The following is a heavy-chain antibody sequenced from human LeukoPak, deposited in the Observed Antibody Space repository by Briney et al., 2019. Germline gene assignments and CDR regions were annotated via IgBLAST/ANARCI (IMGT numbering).Heavy chain of an antibody. V-gene: IGHV4-4*07. J-gene: IGHJ5*02. CDR3: ARESGSMRWFDP. Sequence: SETLSLTCTVSGGSISGYYWSWIRQPAGKGLEWIGRMSTSGNSNYIPSLVSRVTMSVDTSKNQFTLNLSSVTAADTAVYYCARESGSMRWFDPWGQGTLVTVSS. CDR2: MSTSGNS. CDR1: GGSISGYY. D-gene: IGHD6-25*01.